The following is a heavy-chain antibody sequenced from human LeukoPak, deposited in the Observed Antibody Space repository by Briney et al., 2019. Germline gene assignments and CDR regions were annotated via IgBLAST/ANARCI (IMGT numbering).Heavy chain of an antibody. V-gene: IGHV4-30-4*01. CDR1: GGSISSSDYY. CDR3: ARGLDRYQLLQA. D-gene: IGHD2-2*01. J-gene: IGHJ5*02. Sequence: PSQTLSLTCSVSGGSISSSDYYWTWIRQPPGKGLEWIGYISYSGSTYYNPSLKSRLIISVDTSKNQFSLNLISVTAADTAVYYCARGLDRYQLLQAWGQGTLVTVSS. CDR2: ISYSGST.